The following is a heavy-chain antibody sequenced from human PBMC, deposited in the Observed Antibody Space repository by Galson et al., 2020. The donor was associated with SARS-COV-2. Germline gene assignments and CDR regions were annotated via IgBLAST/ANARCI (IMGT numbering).Heavy chain of an antibody. D-gene: IGHD2-2*02. CDR2: INHSGST. CDR3: ARDLAVYCSSTSCYRAGDAFDI. Sequence: SQTLSLTCAVYGGSFSGYYWSWIRQPPGKGLEWIGEINHSGSTNYNPSLKSRVTISVDTSKNQFSLKLSSVTAADTAVYYCARDLAVYCSSTSCYRAGDAFDIWGQ. J-gene: IGHJ3*02. CDR1: GGSFSGYY. V-gene: IGHV4-34*01.